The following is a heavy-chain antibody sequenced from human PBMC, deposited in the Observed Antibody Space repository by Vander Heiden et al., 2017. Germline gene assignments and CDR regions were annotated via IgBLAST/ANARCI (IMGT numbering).Heavy chain of an antibody. D-gene: IGHD2-2*01. V-gene: IGHV3-30*18. Sequence: QVQLVESGGGVVQPGRSLRLSCAASGFTFSCYGMHWVRRAPGKGLEWVAVISYDGSNKYYADSVKGRFTISRDNSKNTLYLQMNSLRAEDTAVYYCAKDIVVVPAASGLPYYYYYYGMDVWGQGTTVTVSS. CDR3: AKDIVVVPAASGLPYYYYYYGMDV. J-gene: IGHJ6*02. CDR2: ISYDGSNK. CDR1: GFTFSCYG.